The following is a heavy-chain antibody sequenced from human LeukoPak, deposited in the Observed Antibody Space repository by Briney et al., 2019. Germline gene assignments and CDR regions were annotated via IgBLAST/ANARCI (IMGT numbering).Heavy chain of an antibody. Sequence: SETLSLTCTVSGGSISSGSYYWTWIRQPAGKGLEWIGRIYTSGSTNYNPSLKSRVTIPVDTSKNQFSLKLSSVTAADTAVYYCARGGYYYDSRGGTFDIWGQGTMVTVSS. CDR2: IYTSGST. CDR3: ARGGYYYDSRGGTFDI. J-gene: IGHJ3*02. V-gene: IGHV4-61*02. CDR1: GGSISSGSYY. D-gene: IGHD3-22*01.